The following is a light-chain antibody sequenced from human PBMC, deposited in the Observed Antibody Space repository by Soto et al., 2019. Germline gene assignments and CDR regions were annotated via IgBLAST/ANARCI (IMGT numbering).Light chain of an antibody. CDR2: GAS. CDR1: QDISSF. J-gene: IGKJ5*01. V-gene: IGKV1-9*01. Sequence: DIQLTQSPSFLSASVGDRVTITCRASQDISSFLAWYQQKAGKAPNLLISGASTLQSGVPSRFSGSGSGTEFTLTISSLQPEDFATYYCQQLNSYPHFGQGTRLEI. CDR3: QQLNSYPH.